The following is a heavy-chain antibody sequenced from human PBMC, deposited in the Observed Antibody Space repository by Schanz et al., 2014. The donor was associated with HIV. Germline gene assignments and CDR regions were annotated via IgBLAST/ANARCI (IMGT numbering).Heavy chain of an antibody. Sequence: QVRLVQSGAEVKKPGSSVKVSCKASGYTFTSYYMHWVRQATGQGLEWMGWMNPNSGNTGYAQKFQGRVTLTRNTSISTAYMELSSLRSEDTAVYYCASQYSNYDSSRRYHWYFDLWGRGTLVTVSS. V-gene: IGHV1-8*02. D-gene: IGHD4-4*01. CDR3: ASQYSNYDSSRRYHWYFDL. CDR2: MNPNSGNT. J-gene: IGHJ2*01. CDR1: GYTFTSYY.